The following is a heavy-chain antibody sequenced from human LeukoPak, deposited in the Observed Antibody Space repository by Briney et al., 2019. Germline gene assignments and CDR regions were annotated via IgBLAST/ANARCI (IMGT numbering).Heavy chain of an antibody. CDR2: LSKSGNT. Sequence: SETLSLTCTVSGGSVSSYYWSWIRLPPGKGLEWIGYLSKSGNTNYSPSLKSRVTIFGDTSKNQFFLKLSSVTAADTAVYYCARARYVNSFYAFDIWGQGTLVTVSS. V-gene: IGHV4-59*02. J-gene: IGHJ3*02. D-gene: IGHD3-9*01. CDR3: ARARYVNSFYAFDI. CDR1: GGSVSSYY.